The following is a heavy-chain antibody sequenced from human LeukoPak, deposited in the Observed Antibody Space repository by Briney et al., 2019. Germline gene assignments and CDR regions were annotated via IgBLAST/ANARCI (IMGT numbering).Heavy chain of an antibody. CDR1: GGSISSDNYY. J-gene: IGHJ4*02. Sequence: PSETLSLTCTVSGGSISSDNYYWTWIRQHPGKGREWIGYIYYSGTTFYNPSLKGRVTISVDTSKNQFSLKLNSVTAADTAVYYCAKDLEATTRGFDYWGQGSRVTVSS. V-gene: IGHV4-31*03. CDR3: AKDLEATTRGFDY. D-gene: IGHD5-12*01. CDR2: IYYSGTT.